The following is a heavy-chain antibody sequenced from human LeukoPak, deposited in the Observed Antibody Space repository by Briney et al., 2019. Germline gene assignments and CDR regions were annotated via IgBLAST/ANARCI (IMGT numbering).Heavy chain of an antibody. CDR1: GFTFTNYW. CDR2: IKEDGSEK. V-gene: IGHV3-7*01. Sequence: GGSLRLSCAASGFTFTNYWMSWVRQAPGKGLEWVANIKEDGSEKYYVDSVKGRFTISRDNAKNSLYLQMNSLRAEDTAVYFCARDRWGYSYGGDWGQGTLVTVSS. CDR3: ARDRWGYSYGGD. J-gene: IGHJ4*02. D-gene: IGHD5-18*01.